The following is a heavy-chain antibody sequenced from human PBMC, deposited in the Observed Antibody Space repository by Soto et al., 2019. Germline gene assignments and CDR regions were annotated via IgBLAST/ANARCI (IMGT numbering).Heavy chain of an antibody. D-gene: IGHD2-15*01. CDR1: GDSISSYY. Sequence: PSETLSLTCTVSGDSISSYYWSWFRQPAGKGLEWIGRFYSSGSANYNPSLQSRVTMSIDTSNNQFSLELRSVAAADTAVYYCARGPSWNYYYYGVDVWGQGTTVTVSS. CDR2: FYSSGSA. CDR3: ARGPSWNYYYYGVDV. J-gene: IGHJ6*02. V-gene: IGHV4-4*07.